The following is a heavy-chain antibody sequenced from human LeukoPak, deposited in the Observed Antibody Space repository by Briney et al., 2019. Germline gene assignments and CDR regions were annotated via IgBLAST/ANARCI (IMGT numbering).Heavy chain of an antibody. Sequence: PGGSLRLSCAASGFTCSSHWMSGVRESPGKGREGVANMKQDGSEKYYVDSVKGRFTISRDNAKNSLYLQMNSLRAEDTALYYCARQETGYSSSWWELFDYWGRGTLVTVSS. J-gene: IGHJ4*02. V-gene: IGHV3-7*03. D-gene: IGHD6-13*01. CDR3: ARQETGYSSSWWELFDY. CDR2: MKQDGSEK. CDR1: GFTCSSHW.